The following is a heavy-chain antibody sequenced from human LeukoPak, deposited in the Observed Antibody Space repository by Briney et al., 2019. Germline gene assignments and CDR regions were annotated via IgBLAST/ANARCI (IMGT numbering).Heavy chain of an antibody. J-gene: IGHJ4*02. CDR2: ISWNSGSI. CDR3: ARSQGPYDY. Sequence: GGSLRLSCAASGFTFSSYWMSWVRQAPGKGLEWVSGISWNSGSIGYADSVKGRFTISRDNAKNTLYLQLNSLRAEDTAIYYCARSQGPYDYWGQGTLVTVSS. V-gene: IGHV3-74*01. CDR1: GFTFSSYW.